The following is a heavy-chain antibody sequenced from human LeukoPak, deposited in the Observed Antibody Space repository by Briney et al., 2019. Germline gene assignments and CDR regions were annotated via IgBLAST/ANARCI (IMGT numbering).Heavy chain of an antibody. CDR1: GFTFSRHW. CDR2: INSDASDT. Sequence: GGSLRLSCAASGFTFSRHWMHWVRQAPGKGLVWISRINSDASDTNYADFVKGRFTISRDNAKNTVYLQINSLRDEDTVVYYCARICSSTDCLIPDWGQGTLVTVSS. D-gene: IGHD2-2*01. CDR3: ARICSSTDCLIPD. J-gene: IGHJ4*02. V-gene: IGHV3-74*01.